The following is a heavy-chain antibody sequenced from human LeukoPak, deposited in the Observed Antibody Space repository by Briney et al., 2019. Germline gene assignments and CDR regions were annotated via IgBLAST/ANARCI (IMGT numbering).Heavy chain of an antibody. CDR3: VKGHYGDYVGVDY. CDR1: GFIFSGYG. J-gene: IGHJ4*02. V-gene: IGHV3-30*18. D-gene: IGHD4-17*01. CDR2: ISYDGSNK. Sequence: PGGSLRLSCAASGFIFSGYGMHWVRQAPGKGLEWVAVISYDGSNKYYVDSVKGRFTISRDNSKNTLYLQMNSLRAEDTAVYYCVKGHYGDYVGVDYWGQGTLVTVSS.